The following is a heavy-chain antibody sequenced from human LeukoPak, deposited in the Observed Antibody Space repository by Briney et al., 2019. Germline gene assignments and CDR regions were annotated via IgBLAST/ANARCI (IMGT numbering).Heavy chain of an antibody. V-gene: IGHV3-33*01. CDR3: ARDHLDSSSWSYYYGVDV. CDR1: GFTFSSYG. CDR2: IWYDGSSK. Sequence: GGSLRLSCAASGFTFSSYGMHWVRQAPGKGLEWVAVIWYDGSSKYYADSVKGRFTISRDNSKNTLYLQMNSLRAEDTAVYYCARDHLDSSSWSYYYGVDVWGQGTTVTVSS. D-gene: IGHD6-13*01. J-gene: IGHJ6*02.